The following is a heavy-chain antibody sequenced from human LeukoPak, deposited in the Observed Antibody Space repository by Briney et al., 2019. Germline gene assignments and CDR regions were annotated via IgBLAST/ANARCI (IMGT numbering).Heavy chain of an antibody. CDR1: GFTFSSYS. D-gene: IGHD3-22*01. V-gene: IGHV3-21*01. CDR2: ISSSSSYI. CDR3: ARDSYTYYYDSSGYSDFDY. Sequence: GGSLRLSCAASGFTFSSYSMNWVRQAPGKGLEWFSSISSSSSYIYYADSVKGRFTISRDNAKNSLYLQMNSLRAEDTAVYYCARDSYTYYYDSSGYSDFDYWGQGTLVTVSS. J-gene: IGHJ4*02.